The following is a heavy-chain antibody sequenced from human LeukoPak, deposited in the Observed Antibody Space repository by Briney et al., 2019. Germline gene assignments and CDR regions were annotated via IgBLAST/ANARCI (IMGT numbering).Heavy chain of an antibody. CDR3: ARGGWLQYGMDV. Sequence: GGSLRLSCAASGFTFSSYWMHWVRQAPGKGLAWVSHINSDGTSTSYADSVKCRFTISRDNAKTPLCLQMNSLRAEDTAVYYWARGGWLQYGMDVWGQGTTVTVSS. V-gene: IGHV3-74*01. CDR1: GFTFSSYW. D-gene: IGHD5-24*01. J-gene: IGHJ6*02. CDR2: INSDGTST.